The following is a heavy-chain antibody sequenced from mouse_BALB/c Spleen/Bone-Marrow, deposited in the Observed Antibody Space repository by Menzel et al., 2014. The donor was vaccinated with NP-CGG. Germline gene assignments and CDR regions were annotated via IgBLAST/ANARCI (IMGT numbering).Heavy chain of an antibody. Sequence: VQLQQSGAELVRPGASVTLSCKASGYTFTDYEMHWLKQTPVHGLEWIGAIDPETGGTAYNQKFKGRATLTTDKSSSTAYMELRSLTSEDSAVYYRTRLDSSGYGAYWGQGTLVTVSA. CDR3: TRLDSSGYGAY. V-gene: IGHV1-15*01. D-gene: IGHD3-2*01. J-gene: IGHJ3*01. CDR1: GYTFTDYE. CDR2: IDPETGGT.